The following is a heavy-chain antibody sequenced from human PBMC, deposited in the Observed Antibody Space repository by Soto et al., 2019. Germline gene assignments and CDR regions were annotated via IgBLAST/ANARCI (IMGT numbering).Heavy chain of an antibody. Sequence: QVQLQESGPGLVKPSETLSLTCTVSSGSISSYYWSWIRQPPGKGLEWIGYIYYSGSTNYNPSLKSRVTISVDTSKNQFSLKLSSVTAADTAVYYCARAYDILTGYYGLNAFDIWGQGTMVTVSS. CDR1: SGSISSYY. D-gene: IGHD3-9*01. V-gene: IGHV4-59*01. CDR3: ARAYDILTGYYGLNAFDI. J-gene: IGHJ3*02. CDR2: IYYSGST.